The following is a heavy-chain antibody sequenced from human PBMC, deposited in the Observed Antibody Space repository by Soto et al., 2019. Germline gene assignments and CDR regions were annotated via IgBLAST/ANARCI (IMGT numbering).Heavy chain of an antibody. CDR2: IGSDGTAI. CDR3: ARPGLTVPGTRYFDH. V-gene: IGHV3-23*05. D-gene: IGHD6-19*01. CDR1: GFTFNTYA. J-gene: IGHJ4*02. Sequence: EVQLLESGGGLVQPGGSLRLSCAASGFTFNTYAMSWVRQAPGKGLEWVSAIGSDGTAIQYADSVKGRFTISKDNSKDTLNLQMNSLTAEDTAVYYCARPGLTVPGTRYFDHWGQGALVTVSS.